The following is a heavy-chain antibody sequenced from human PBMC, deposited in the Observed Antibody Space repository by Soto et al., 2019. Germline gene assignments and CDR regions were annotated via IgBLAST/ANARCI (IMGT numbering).Heavy chain of an antibody. CDR2: IYWDDSK. CDR1: GFSLSTSGVG. Sequence: QITLKESGPTLVRPTQNLTLTCAFSGFSLSTSGVGVGWIRQPPGKALEWLAVIYWDDSKHYSPSLRSRLPITKDTSKNQVVLTMPNMDPMDTGTYYCAHKGPEDWPLDYWGQGTLGTVSS. D-gene: IGHD3-9*01. V-gene: IGHV2-5*02. J-gene: IGHJ4*02. CDR3: AHKGPEDWPLDY.